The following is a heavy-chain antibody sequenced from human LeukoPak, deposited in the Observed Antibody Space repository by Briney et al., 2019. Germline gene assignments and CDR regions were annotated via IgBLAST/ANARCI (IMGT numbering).Heavy chain of an antibody. D-gene: IGHD3-22*01. V-gene: IGHV1-46*01. J-gene: IGHJ4*02. CDR3: ARHLPFRWYYDSSGYCLDY. CDR1: LYTFTRYY. CDR2: INPISGAT. Sequence: VSVKVSCKTSLYTFTRYYMQWVRQAPGHGLEWMGIINPISGATDYAQKLQGRVTMTTDTSTSTAYMELRSLRSDDTAVYYCARHLPFRWYYDSSGYCLDYWGQGTLVTVSS.